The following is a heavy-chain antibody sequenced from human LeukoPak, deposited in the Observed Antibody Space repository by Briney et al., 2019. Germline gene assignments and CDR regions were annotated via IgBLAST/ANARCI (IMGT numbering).Heavy chain of an antibody. CDR1: GFTVSSNY. CDR2: IYSGGST. D-gene: IGHD3-10*01. Sequence: PGGSLRLSCAASGFTVSSNYMSWVRQAPGKGLEWVSVIYSGGSTYHADSVKGRFTTSRDNSKSTLYIQMNSLRAEDTAVYYCARAKPKNMVRGLIMRRESRYYFDYWGQGTLVTVSS. J-gene: IGHJ4*02. CDR3: ARAKPKNMVRGLIMRRESRYYFDY. V-gene: IGHV3-53*01.